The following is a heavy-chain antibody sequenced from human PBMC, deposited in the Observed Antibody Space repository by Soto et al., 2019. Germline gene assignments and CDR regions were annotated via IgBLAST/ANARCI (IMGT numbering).Heavy chain of an antibody. D-gene: IGHD2-8*01. Sequence: PGESLKISCVASGYTFTSYWIGWVRQMPGKGLEWMGIIYPGDSDTRYSPSFRGQVTISADKSISTAYLQWSSLKASDTAMYYCMRQLGVDADNWFHPWGQGTLVTSPQ. J-gene: IGHJ5*02. CDR1: GYTFTSYW. CDR3: MRQLGVDADNWFHP. CDR2: IYPGDSDT. V-gene: IGHV5-51*01.